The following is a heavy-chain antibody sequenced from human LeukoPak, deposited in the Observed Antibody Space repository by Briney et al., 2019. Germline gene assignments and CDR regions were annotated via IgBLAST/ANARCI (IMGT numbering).Heavy chain of an antibody. Sequence: GGSLRLSCAASGFTFTSYWMSWVRQESGKGLEGVANIKQDGSEKYYVDSVKGRFTISRDNSKNTLHLQMNSLRAEDTAVYYCARSLATSYYYMDVWGKGTTVTVSS. V-gene: IGHV3-7*01. J-gene: IGHJ6*03. D-gene: IGHD5-12*01. CDR1: GFTFTSYW. CDR2: IKQDGSEK. CDR3: ARSLATSYYYMDV.